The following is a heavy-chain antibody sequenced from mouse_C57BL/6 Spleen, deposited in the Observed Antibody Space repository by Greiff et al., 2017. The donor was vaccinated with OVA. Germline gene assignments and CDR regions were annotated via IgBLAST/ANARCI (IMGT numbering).Heavy chain of an antibody. CDR2: IYWDDDK. Sequence: QVTLKESGPGILQSSQTLSLTCSFSGFSLSTSGMGVSWIRQPSGKGLEWLAHIYWDDDKRYNPSLKSRLTISKDTSRNQVFLKITSVDTADTATYDCARHYDGYYDFDYWGQGTTLTVSS. CDR3: ARHYDGYYDFDY. V-gene: IGHV8-12*01. J-gene: IGHJ2*01. CDR1: GFSLSTSGMG. D-gene: IGHD2-3*01.